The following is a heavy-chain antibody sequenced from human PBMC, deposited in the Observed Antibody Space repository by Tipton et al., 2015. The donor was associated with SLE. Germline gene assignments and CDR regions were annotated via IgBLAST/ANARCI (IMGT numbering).Heavy chain of an antibody. Sequence: LRLSCSVSGGFISGYYWAWVRQAPGKGLEWIGHISYTGSAHYNPSLKSRVTIPLDTSKNEFSLRLTSVTAADTAVYYCARVKDFYGSGTHWSFDLWGRGTLVTVSS. D-gene: IGHD3-10*01. CDR2: ISYTGSA. V-gene: IGHV4-59*12. CDR1: GGFISGYY. J-gene: IGHJ2*01. CDR3: ARVKDFYGSGTHWSFDL.